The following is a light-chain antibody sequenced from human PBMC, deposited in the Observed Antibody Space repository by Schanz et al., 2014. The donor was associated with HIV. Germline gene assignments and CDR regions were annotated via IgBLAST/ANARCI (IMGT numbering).Light chain of an antibody. J-gene: IGLJ2*01. V-gene: IGLV1-40*01. CDR3: AAWDDSLNGVI. Sequence: QSVLTQPPSVSGAPGQRVTISCTGSSSNIGAGYDVHWYPQLPGTAPKLLIYSNSRRPSGVPDRFSGSKSGTSASLAISGLQSEDEADYYCAAWDDSLNGVIFGGGTKLTVL. CDR1: SSNIGAGYD. CDR2: SNS.